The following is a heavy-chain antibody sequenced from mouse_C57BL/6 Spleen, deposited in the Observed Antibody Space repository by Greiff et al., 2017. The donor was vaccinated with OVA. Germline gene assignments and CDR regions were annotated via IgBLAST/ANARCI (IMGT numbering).Heavy chain of an antibody. Sequence: VHLVASGPGLVQPSQSLSITCTVSGFSLTSYGVHWVRQSPGKGLEWLGVIWSGGSTAYNAAFISRLSISKDNSKSQVFFRMNSLQADDTAIDYCARKAYSNYVGFAYWGQGTLVTVSA. V-gene: IGHV2-2*01. J-gene: IGHJ3*01. CDR3: ARKAYSNYVGFAY. D-gene: IGHD2-5*01. CDR1: GFSLTSYG. CDR2: IWSGGST.